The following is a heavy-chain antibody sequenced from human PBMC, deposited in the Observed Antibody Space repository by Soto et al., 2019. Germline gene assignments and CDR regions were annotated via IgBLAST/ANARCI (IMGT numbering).Heavy chain of an antibody. Sequence: SETLSLTCTVSGGSISSYYWSWIRQPPGKGLEWIGYIYYSGSTTYNPSLKNRLIIPVDTTKNQISYQLSTMTAAEAAVDYYGRGFILPAFDIWGQGTMVTVSS. D-gene: IGHD2-21*01. V-gene: IGHV4-59*01. CDR2: IYYSGST. CDR1: GGSISSYY. J-gene: IGHJ3*02. CDR3: GRGFILPAFDI.